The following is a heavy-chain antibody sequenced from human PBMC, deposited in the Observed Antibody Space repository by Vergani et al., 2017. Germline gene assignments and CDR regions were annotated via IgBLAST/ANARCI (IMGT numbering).Heavy chain of an antibody. V-gene: IGHV3-9*01. J-gene: IGHJ4*02. CDR1: GFVFDEYA. D-gene: IGHD5-24*01. CDR3: VKDTGIQLWQHFKS. Sequence: EVQLVTSGGGLVQPGGSLRLSCAASGFVFDEYALHWVRQSPGKGLEWVSGISWNRGKIAYADSVKGRFTISRDTAKKSLYLQMNNLRPEDTAFYYCVKDTGIQLWQHFKSWGQGILVTVSS. CDR2: ISWNRGKI.